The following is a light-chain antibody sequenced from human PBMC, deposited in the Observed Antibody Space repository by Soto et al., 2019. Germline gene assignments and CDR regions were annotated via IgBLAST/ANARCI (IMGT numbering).Light chain of an antibody. V-gene: IGLV2-8*01. Sequence: QSVLTQPPSASGSPGQSVTISCTGTSSDVGGYNYVSWYQQHPGRAPKLMISEVSKRPSGVPDRFSASKSGNTASLTVSGLQAEDEADYYCSSYAGSNNFVFGTGTKVTV. CDR1: SSDVGGYNY. CDR3: SSYAGSNNFV. J-gene: IGLJ1*01. CDR2: EVS.